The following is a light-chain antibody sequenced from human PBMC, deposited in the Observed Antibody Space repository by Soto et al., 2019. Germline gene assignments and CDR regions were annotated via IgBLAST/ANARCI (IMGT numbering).Light chain of an antibody. CDR2: AAS. CDR1: QGISSY. V-gene: IGKV1-27*01. Sequence: DIQMTQSPSSLSASVGDRDTITCRASQGISSYLAWYQQKPGKVPMLLIYAASTLQSGVPSRFSGSGSGTDFTLTISSLQPEDVPTYYCQKYNSAPLTFGGGTKVEIK. CDR3: QKYNSAPLT. J-gene: IGKJ4*01.